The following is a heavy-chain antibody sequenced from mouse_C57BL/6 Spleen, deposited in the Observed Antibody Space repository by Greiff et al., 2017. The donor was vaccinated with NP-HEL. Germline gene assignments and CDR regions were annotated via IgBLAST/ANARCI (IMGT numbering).Heavy chain of an antibody. CDR1: GYTFTSYW. CDR2: IYPSDSET. CDR3: ALYDYDDGFAY. D-gene: IGHD2-4*01. V-gene: IGHV1-61*01. Sequence: VQLQQPGAELVRPGSSVKLSCKASGYTFTSYWMDWVKQRPGQGLEWIGNIYPSDSETHYNQKFKDKATLTVDKSSSTAYMQLSSLTSEDSAVYYCALYDYDDGFAYWGQGTLVTVSA. J-gene: IGHJ3*01.